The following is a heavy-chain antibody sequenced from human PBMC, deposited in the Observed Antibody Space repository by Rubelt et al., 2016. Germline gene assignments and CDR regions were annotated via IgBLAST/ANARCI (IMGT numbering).Heavy chain of an antibody. CDR1: GFTFSSYG. CDR3: LLSLGEFYYYYYYMDV. V-gene: IGHV3-48*04. Sequence: VQLVESGGGVVQPGRSLRLSCAASGFTFSSYGMHWVRQAPGKGLEWVSYISSSSSTIFYADSVKGRFTISRDNAKNSLYLQMNSLRADDTAVYYWLLSLGEFYYYYYYMDVWGKGTTVTVSS. J-gene: IGHJ6*03. CDR2: ISSSSSTI. D-gene: IGHD3-10*01.